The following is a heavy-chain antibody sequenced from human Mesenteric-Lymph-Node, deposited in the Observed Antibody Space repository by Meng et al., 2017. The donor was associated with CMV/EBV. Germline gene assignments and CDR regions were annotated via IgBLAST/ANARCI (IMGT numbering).Heavy chain of an antibody. CDR3: ARREGNWFDP. J-gene: IGHJ5*02. Sequence: GESLKISCAASGLTFSTHGMSWVRQAPGKGLEWVSSISSSSSYIYYADSVKGRFTISRDNAKNSLYLQMNSLRAEDTAVYYCARREGNWFDPWGQGTLVTVSS. V-gene: IGHV3-21*01. CDR1: GLTFSTHG. CDR2: ISSSSSYI.